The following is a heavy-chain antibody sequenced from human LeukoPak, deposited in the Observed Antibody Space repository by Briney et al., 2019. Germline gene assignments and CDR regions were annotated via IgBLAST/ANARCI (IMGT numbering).Heavy chain of an antibody. CDR3: ARDLRTGIAAAGTGGDY. CDR2: IRYDGSNE. J-gene: IGHJ4*02. D-gene: IGHD6-13*01. CDR1: GFSFSGYG. Sequence: GGSLRLSCAASGFSFSGYGMHWVRQAPGKGLEWVAFIRYDGSNEYYADSVKGRFTISRDNSKNTLYLQMNSLRAEDTAVYYCARDLRTGIAAAGTGGDYWGQGTLVTVSS. V-gene: IGHV3-30*02.